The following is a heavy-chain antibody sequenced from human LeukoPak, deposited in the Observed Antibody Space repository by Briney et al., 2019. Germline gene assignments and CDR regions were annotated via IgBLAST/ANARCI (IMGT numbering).Heavy chain of an antibody. CDR2: VYYSGST. D-gene: IGHD3-3*01. Sequence: PSETLSLTCTVSGGSISSSSYYWGWIRQPPGKRLEWMGSVYYSGSTYDNPSLKGRVTMAIDTSKNQFSLKLSSVTAADTAVYYCARQSDFSYYYYGMDVWGQGTTVTVSS. J-gene: IGHJ6*02. CDR3: ARQSDFSYYYYGMDV. CDR1: GGSISSSSYY. V-gene: IGHV4-39*01.